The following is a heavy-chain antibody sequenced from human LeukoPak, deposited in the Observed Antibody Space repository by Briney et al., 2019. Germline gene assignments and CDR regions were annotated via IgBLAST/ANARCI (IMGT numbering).Heavy chain of an antibody. D-gene: IGHD1-26*01. CDR3: ARDEGLYSGSYFIDY. CDR2: ISYDGSNK. J-gene: IGHJ4*02. CDR1: GFTFSSYA. V-gene: IGHV3-30-3*01. Sequence: QSGGSLRLSCAASGFTFSSYAMHWVRQAPGKGLEWVAVISYDGSNKYYADSVKGRFTISRDNSKNTLYLQMNSLRAEDTAVYYCARDEGLYSGSYFIDYWGQGTLVTVSS.